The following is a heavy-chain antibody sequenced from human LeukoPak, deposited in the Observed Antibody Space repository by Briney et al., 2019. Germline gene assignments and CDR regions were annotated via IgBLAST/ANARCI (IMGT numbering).Heavy chain of an antibody. J-gene: IGHJ4*02. CDR1: GGSISSGSYY. Sequence: PSETLSLTCTVSGGSISSGSYYWRWIRQPPGKGLEWIGYIYYSGSTNYNPPLKSRVTISVDTSKNQFSLKLSSVTAADTAVYYCARGLNYGDHLDYWGQGTLVTVSS. V-gene: IGHV4-61*01. D-gene: IGHD4-17*01. CDR3: ARGLNYGDHLDY. CDR2: IYYSGST.